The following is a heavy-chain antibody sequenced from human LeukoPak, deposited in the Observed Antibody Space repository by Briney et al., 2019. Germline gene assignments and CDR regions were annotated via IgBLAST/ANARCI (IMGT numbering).Heavy chain of an antibody. CDR2: ISGSGGST. V-gene: IGHV3-23*01. J-gene: IGHJ6*03. CDR1: GFTFSSYA. CDR3: AKDGSGGSGSYYRYYYYMDV. Sequence: GGSLRLSCAASGFTFSSYAMSWVRQAPGKGLEWVSAISGSGGSTYYADSVKGRFTISRDNSKNTLYLQMNSLRAEDTAVYYCAKDGSGGSGSYYRYYYYMDVWGKGTTVTVSS. D-gene: IGHD3-10*01.